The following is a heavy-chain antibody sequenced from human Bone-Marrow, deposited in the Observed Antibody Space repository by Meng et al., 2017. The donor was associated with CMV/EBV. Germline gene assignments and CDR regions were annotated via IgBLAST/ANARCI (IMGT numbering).Heavy chain of an antibody. J-gene: IGHJ5*02. CDR2: INPNSGGT. CDR3: ARDVAIYCSGGSCYRGSYWFDP. Sequence: ASVKVSCKASGSTFTSYYMHWVRQAPGQGLEWMGWINPNSGGTNYAQKFQGRVTMTRDTSISTAYMELSRLRSDDTAVYYCARDVAIYCSGGSCYRGSYWFDPWGQGTLVTVSS. CDR1: GSTFTSYY. V-gene: IGHV1-2*02. D-gene: IGHD2-15*01.